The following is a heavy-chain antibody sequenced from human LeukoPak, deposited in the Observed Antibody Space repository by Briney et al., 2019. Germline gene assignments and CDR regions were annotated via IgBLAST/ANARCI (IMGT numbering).Heavy chain of an antibody. V-gene: IGHV3-23*01. CDR3: AKDIVVVPADIPDAFDI. CDR2: MSGSGGST. J-gene: IGHJ3*02. CDR1: GFTFSSYA. D-gene: IGHD2-2*02. Sequence: GGSLRLSCAASGFTFSSYAMSWVRQARGRGVEWVSAMSGSGGSTFYADSVEGRFTISRDNSKNTLYLQMNSLRAKDTAAYYCAKDIVVVPADIPDAFDIWGQGTMVTVSS.